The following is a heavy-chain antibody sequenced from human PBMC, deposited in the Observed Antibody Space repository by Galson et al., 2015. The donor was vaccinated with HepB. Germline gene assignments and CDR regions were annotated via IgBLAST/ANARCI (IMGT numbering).Heavy chain of an antibody. CDR3: ARESGWLIDN. V-gene: IGHV3-48*01. Sequence: SLRLSCAASGFTFSTYSMNWVRQAPGKGLEWVSYISSASTGIYYADSVKGRFTISRDNAKSSLFLQMNSLRGEDTAVYYCARESGWLIDNWGQGTLVTVSS. D-gene: IGHD3-16*01. J-gene: IGHJ4*02. CDR2: ISSASTGI. CDR1: GFTFSTYS.